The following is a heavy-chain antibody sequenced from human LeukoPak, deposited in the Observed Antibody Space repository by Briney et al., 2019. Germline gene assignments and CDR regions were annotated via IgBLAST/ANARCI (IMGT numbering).Heavy chain of an antibody. CDR1: GYSISSGYY. CDR2: IHHGGST. J-gene: IGHJ4*02. V-gene: IGHV4-38-2*02. CDR3: ARSRIRDIVVVPAANDY. Sequence: SETLSLTCTVSGYSISSGYYWGWIRQPPGMGLEWIASIHHGGSTYYNPSLKSRVTISVDTSKNQFSLKLSSVTAADTAVYYCARSRIRDIVVVPAANDYWGQGTLVTVSS. D-gene: IGHD2-2*01.